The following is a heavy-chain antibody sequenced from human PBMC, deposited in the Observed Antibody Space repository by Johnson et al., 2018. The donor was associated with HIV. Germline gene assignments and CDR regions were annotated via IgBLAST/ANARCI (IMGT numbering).Heavy chain of an antibody. CDR2: IWYDGSNK. CDR1: GFTFSSYG. V-gene: IGHV3-33*06. D-gene: IGHD6-6*01. Sequence: HVQLVESGGGVVQPGRSLRLSCAASGFTFSSYGLHWVRQAPGKGLEWVAVIWYDGSNKYYADSVKGRLTISRDNSKNTLYLQMNSLRAEDTAVYYCAKDKEYSSSPGAFDIWGQGTMVTVSS. J-gene: IGHJ3*02. CDR3: AKDKEYSSSPGAFDI.